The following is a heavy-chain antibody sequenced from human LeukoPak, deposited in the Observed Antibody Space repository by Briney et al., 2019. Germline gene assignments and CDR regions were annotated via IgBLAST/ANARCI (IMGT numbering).Heavy chain of an antibody. J-gene: IGHJ6*02. CDR1: GFTFSSYS. Sequence: GGSLRLSCAASGFTFSSYSMNWVRQAPGKGLEWVSSISSSSSYIYYAGSVKGRFTISRDNAKNSLYLQMNSLRAEDTAVYYCARESQTGYSSGWYEYYYGMDVWGQGTTVTVSS. V-gene: IGHV3-21*01. CDR3: ARESQTGYSSGWYEYYYGMDV. CDR2: ISSSSSYI. D-gene: IGHD6-19*01.